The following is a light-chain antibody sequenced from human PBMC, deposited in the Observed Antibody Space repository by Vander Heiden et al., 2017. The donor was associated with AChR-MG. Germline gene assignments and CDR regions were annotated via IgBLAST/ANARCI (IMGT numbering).Light chain of an antibody. Sequence: QSALSQPRLVSGSPGQSVTISCTGTTSYVGGYNSVSWYQQHPGKAPKLMIYDESKRPSGVPDRFSGSKSGNTASLTISGVQAEDEADYYCCSYAGSDNFYVFGTGTKVTVL. CDR2: DES. V-gene: IGLV2-11*01. CDR1: TSYVGGYNS. CDR3: CSYAGSDNFYV. J-gene: IGLJ1*01.